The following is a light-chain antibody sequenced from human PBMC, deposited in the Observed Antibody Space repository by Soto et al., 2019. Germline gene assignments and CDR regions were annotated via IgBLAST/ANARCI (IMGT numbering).Light chain of an antibody. Sequence: QSALTQPASMSGSPGQSMTISCAGTSSDVGGYNYVSWYQQHPGKAPKLMIYDVSNRPSGVSNRFSGSKSGNTASLTISGIQAEDEADYYCSSHTSSSTVFGGGTKLTVL. CDR1: SSDVGGYNY. J-gene: IGLJ2*01. V-gene: IGLV2-14*01. CDR3: SSHTSSSTV. CDR2: DVS.